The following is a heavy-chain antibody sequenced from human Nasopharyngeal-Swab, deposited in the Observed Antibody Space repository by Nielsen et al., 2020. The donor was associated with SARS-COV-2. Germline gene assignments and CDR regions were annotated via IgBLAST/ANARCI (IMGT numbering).Heavy chain of an antibody. V-gene: IGHV3-23*05. Sequence: GGSLTLSCSTSGFTFSRFVTSWVRQAPGKGLEWVSSIDGSGINTYYADSVKGRLTVSRDNLRNTLYLQMSSLRVGDTATYYCAKEMGDWGQGILVTVSS. J-gene: IGHJ4*01. CDR3: AKEMGD. CDR1: GFTFSRFV. D-gene: IGHD2-8*01. CDR2: IDGSGINT.